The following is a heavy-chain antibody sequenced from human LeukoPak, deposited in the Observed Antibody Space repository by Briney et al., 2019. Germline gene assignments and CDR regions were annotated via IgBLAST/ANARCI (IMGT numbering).Heavy chain of an antibody. V-gene: IGHV4-59*08. D-gene: IGHD5-18*01. CDR3: ARQPANTAAFDI. Sequence: SETLSLTCTVSGGSINAYYWSWIRHPPGKGLEWIAYVRDNGENNYNPSLRSRVAISVDTANNQISLRLNFVTAADTAIYYCARQPANTAAFDIWGLGTMVTVSS. CDR2: VRDNGEN. CDR1: GGSINAYY. J-gene: IGHJ3*02.